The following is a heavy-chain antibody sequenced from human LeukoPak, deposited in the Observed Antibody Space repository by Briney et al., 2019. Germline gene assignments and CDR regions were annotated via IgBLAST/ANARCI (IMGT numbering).Heavy chain of an antibody. V-gene: IGHV3-53*01. J-gene: IGHJ1*01. CDR3: AREGVPRRATRPAYFQH. CDR1: GFTVSSNY. Sequence: PGGSLRLSCAASGFTVSSNYMSWVRQAPGNGLEWVSVIYSGGSTYYADSVKGRFTISRDNSKNTLYLQMNSLRAEDTAVYYCAREGVPRRATRPAYFQHWGQGTLVTVSS. CDR2: IYSGGST. D-gene: IGHD1-26*01.